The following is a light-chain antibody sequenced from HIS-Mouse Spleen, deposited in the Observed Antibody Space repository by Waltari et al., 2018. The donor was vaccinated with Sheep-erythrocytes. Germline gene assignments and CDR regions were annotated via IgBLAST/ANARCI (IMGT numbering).Light chain of an antibody. CDR1: RSNIRAGYD. CDR3: QSYDSSLSGYV. V-gene: IGLV1-40*01. Sequence: QSVLTQPPSVSGAPGQRVTISCPGSRSNIRAGYDVHWYQQLPGTAPKPLIYGNSNRPSGVPDRFSGSKSGTSASLAITGLQAEDEADYYCQSYDSSLSGYVFGTGTKVTVL. J-gene: IGLJ1*01. CDR2: GNS.